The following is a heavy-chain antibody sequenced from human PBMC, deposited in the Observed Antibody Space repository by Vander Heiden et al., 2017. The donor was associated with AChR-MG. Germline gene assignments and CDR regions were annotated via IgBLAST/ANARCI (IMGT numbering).Heavy chain of an antibody. J-gene: IGHJ6*02. CDR2: ISPIFGTP. CDR1: GDSFSSYA. CDR3: AGQEGLEAVPPDYSYYYGMVV. D-gene: IGHD2-2*01. V-gene: IGHV1-69*01. Sequence: QVHLVQSGAEVKKPGSSVKVSCKASGDSFSSYAISWVRQAPGHGLEWMGGISPIFGTPHYAQRFEGKVTITADESTSTAYLELSSLTSEDTAVYYCAGQEGLEAVPPDYSYYYGMVVWGQGTTVTVSS.